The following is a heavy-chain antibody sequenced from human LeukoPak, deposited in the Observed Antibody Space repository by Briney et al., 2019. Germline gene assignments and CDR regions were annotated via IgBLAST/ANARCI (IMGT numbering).Heavy chain of an antibody. D-gene: IGHD6-13*01. CDR2: IIPILGIA. V-gene: IGHV1-69*04. Sequence: GASVKVSCKASGGTFSSYAISWVRQAPGQGLEWMGRIIPILGIANYAQKFQGRVTITADKSTSTAYMELSSLRSEDTAVYYCARGGSSWYFHFDYWGQGTLVTVSS. J-gene: IGHJ4*02. CDR1: GGTFSSYA. CDR3: ARGGSSWYFHFDY.